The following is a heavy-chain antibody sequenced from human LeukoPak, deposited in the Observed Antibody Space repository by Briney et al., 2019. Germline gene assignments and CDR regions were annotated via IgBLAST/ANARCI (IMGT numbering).Heavy chain of an antibody. D-gene: IGHD6-13*01. CDR3: AKSRNPAAVSSFDY. J-gene: IGHJ4*02. V-gene: IGHV3-23*01. CDR2: ISGSGGST. CDR1: DFTFSSYA. Sequence: TGVSLRLSCAASDFTFSSYAMSWVRQAPGEGLEWVSGISGSGGSTFYAGSVKGRFTISRDNSKNTMFLQMDSLRAEDTAVYYCAKSRNPAAVSSFDYWGQGTLVTVSS.